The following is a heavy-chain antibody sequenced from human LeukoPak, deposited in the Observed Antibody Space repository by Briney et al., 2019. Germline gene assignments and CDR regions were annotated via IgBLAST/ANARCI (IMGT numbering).Heavy chain of an antibody. J-gene: IGHJ4*02. V-gene: IGHV3-7*01. D-gene: IGHD7-27*01. CDR3: ARADWGSIDY. Sequence: PGGSLRLSCAASGFTFSHYWMAWVRQAPGKGLEWVAIIRPDANDGSYVDSVKGRFTISRDNAKNSLCLQLNSLRAEDTAVYFCARADWGSIDYWGQGALVTVSS. CDR2: IRPDANDG. CDR1: GFTFSHYW.